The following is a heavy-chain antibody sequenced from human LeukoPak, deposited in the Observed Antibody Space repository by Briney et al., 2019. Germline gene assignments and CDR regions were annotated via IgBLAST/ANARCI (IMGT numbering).Heavy chain of an antibody. CDR2: ISGSGST. CDR1: GFTFRSYA. Sequence: PGGSLRLSCAASGFTFRSYAMTWVRQAPAKGLEWVSEISGSGSTCYADSVRGRFTISRDNSKNTLYLQMNSLRAEDTAVYYCAQSKHWPALDYWGQGTLVTVSS. D-gene: IGHD1-1*01. CDR3: AQSKHWPALDY. J-gene: IGHJ4*02. V-gene: IGHV3-23*01.